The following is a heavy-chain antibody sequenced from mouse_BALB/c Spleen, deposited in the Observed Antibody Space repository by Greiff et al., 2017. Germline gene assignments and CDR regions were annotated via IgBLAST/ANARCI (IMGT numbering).Heavy chain of an antibody. CDR2: ISSGGSYT. CDR1: GFTFSSYA. V-gene: IGHV5-9-4*01. Sequence: EVQRVESGGGLVKPGGSLKLSCAASGFTFSSYAMSWVRQSPEKRLEWVAEISSGGSYTYYPDTVTGRFTISRDNAKNTLYLEMSSLRSEDTAMYYCAREPARAKGFDYWGQGTTLTVSS. J-gene: IGHJ2*01. CDR3: AREPARAKGFDY. D-gene: IGHD3-1*01.